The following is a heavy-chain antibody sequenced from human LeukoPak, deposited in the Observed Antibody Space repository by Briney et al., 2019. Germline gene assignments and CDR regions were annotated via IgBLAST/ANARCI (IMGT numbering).Heavy chain of an antibody. D-gene: IGHD6-13*01. Sequence: PSETLSLTCTVSGYSISSGYYWGWIRQAPGKGLEWIGSIYNSGSTYYNPSLKSRVTISVDMSKNQFSLKMSSVTAADTAVYYCARAYSSSWYWNWFDPWGQGTLVTVSS. CDR1: GYSISSGYY. CDR2: IYNSGST. CDR3: ARAYSSSWYWNWFDP. V-gene: IGHV4-38-2*02. J-gene: IGHJ5*02.